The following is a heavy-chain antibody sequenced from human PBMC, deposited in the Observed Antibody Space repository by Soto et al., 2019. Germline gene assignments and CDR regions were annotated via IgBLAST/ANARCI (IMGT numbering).Heavy chain of an antibody. CDR2: INAGNGNT. Sequence: ASVKVSCKASGYTFTSYAMHWVRQAPGQRLEWMGWINAGNGNTKYSQKFQGRVTITRDTSASTAYIELSSLRSEDTAVYYCARETIFGVAPHPRYGYYGMDVWGQGTTVTVSS. V-gene: IGHV1-3*01. D-gene: IGHD3-3*01. J-gene: IGHJ6*02. CDR1: GYTFTSYA. CDR3: ARETIFGVAPHPRYGYYGMDV.